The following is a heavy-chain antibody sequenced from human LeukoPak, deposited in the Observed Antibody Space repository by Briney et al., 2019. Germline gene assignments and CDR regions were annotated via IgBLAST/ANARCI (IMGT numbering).Heavy chain of an antibody. D-gene: IGHD3-16*01. Sequence: GESLRLSCAASGFTFREYAMHWIRQVPGQGTQWVCLIKAKSGRAYYAPSVRGRFTITRDNSENSVYLQMTNLSPEDSGLYFCVKEAGDSWGQGTLVTVSS. J-gene: IGHJ4*02. V-gene: IGHV3-43D*04. CDR1: GFTFREYA. CDR2: IKAKSGRA. CDR3: VKEAGDS.